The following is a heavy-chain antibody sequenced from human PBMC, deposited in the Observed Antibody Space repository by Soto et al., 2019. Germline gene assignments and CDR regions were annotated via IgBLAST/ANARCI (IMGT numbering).Heavy chain of an antibody. CDR2: IIPIFGTA. CDR1: GGTFSSYA. Sequence: ASVKVSCKASGGTFSSYAISWVRQAPGQGLEWMGGIIPIFGTANYAQKFKGRVTITADESTSTAYMELSSLRSEDTAVYYCAREPALGFGELPSYYGMDVWGQGTTVTVSS. V-gene: IGHV1-69*13. CDR3: AREPALGFGELPSYYGMDV. J-gene: IGHJ6*02. D-gene: IGHD3-10*01.